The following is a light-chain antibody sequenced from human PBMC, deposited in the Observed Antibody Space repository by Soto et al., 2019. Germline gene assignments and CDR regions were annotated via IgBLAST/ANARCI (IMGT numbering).Light chain of an antibody. V-gene: IGLV1-44*01. CDR1: SSNIGKNT. Sequence: QPVLTQPPSASGTPGQRVVISCSGSSSNIGKNTVNWYQQVPGTAPKLLIYSVNQRPSGVPDRLSGSKSGTSASLAIRGLQSEDEADYYCAAWDDSLKTYVFGTGTKLTVL. J-gene: IGLJ1*01. CDR2: SVN. CDR3: AAWDDSLKTYV.